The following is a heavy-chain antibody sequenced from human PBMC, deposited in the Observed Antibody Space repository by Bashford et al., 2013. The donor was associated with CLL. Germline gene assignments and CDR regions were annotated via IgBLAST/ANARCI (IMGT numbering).Heavy chain of an antibody. Sequence: SVKVSCRASGGTFSSFAINWMRQAPGQGLEWLGGINPFLATATYTQRFQDRVTITVDKSTTTGYMELSALTSDDTAMYFCANKNGLYGFLDSWGQGTLVTVSS. D-gene: IGHD4-17*01. V-gene: IGHV1-69*10. CDR1: GGTFSSFA. CDR3: ANKNGLYGFLDS. CDR2: INPFLATA. J-gene: IGHJ4*02.